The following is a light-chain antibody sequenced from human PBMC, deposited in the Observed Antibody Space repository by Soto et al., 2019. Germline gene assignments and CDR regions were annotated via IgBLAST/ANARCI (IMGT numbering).Light chain of an antibody. J-gene: IGLJ1*01. Sequence: QSVLTQPASVSGSPGQSITISCTGTSSDVGGYDYVSWYQHHPGKAPKLMIYDVSNRPSGVSNRFSGSKSGNTASLTFSGLQAEDEADYYCSSYTSSSLYVFGTGTKSPS. CDR3: SSYTSSSLYV. CDR2: DVS. CDR1: SSDVGGYDY. V-gene: IGLV2-14*03.